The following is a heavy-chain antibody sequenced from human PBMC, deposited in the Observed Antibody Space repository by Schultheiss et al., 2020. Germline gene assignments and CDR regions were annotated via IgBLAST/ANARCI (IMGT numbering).Heavy chain of an antibody. Sequence: GGSLRLSFAASGFTFSSYSMNWVRQAPGKGLEWVALISNDGSNKYYADSVKGRFTISRDNSKNTLYVQMNSLRVEDTAVYYCARGHMAGWDYWGQGTLVTVSS. D-gene: IGHD6-19*01. CDR3: ARGHMAGWDY. J-gene: IGHJ4*02. CDR2: ISNDGSNK. V-gene: IGHV3-30*03. CDR1: GFTFSSYS.